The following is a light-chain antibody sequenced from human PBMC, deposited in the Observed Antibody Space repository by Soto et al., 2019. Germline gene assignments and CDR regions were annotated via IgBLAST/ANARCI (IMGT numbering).Light chain of an antibody. J-gene: IGLJ2*01. Sequence: QPVLTQPPSASGTPGQRVTISCSGSSSNIGSNTVNWYQQLPGTAPKLLIYSNNQRPSGVPDRFSGSKSGTSASLAISGLQSEDEADYYCAAWDDSLKAVFGGGPKLTVL. V-gene: IGLV1-44*01. CDR3: AAWDDSLKAV. CDR2: SNN. CDR1: SSNIGSNT.